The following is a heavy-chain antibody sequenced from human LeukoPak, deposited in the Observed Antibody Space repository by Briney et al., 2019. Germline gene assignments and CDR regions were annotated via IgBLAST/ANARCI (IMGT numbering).Heavy chain of an antibody. Sequence: GGSLRLSCAASGFTFNNYGMGWVRQTPGKGLEWVATIGTSGANTYHADSVRGRFTISRDNSKSTLYLQMNSLRAEDTAVYHCAKKSGDHFHFDFWGQGTLVTVSS. D-gene: IGHD2-21*01. V-gene: IGHV3-23*01. CDR3: AKKSGDHFHFDF. CDR2: IGTSGANT. J-gene: IGHJ4*02. CDR1: GFTFNNYG.